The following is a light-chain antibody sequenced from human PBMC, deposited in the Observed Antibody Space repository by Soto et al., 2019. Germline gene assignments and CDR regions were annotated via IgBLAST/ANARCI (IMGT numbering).Light chain of an antibody. CDR1: SSDVGGSNF. J-gene: IGLJ1*01. Sequence: QSALTQPASVSASPGQSITISCTGTSSDVGGSNFVSWYQQHPGKPPKLIIYDVATRPSGVSNRFSGSKSGSTASLIISRLKTEDVADYYCVSFTASRTYVFGSGTMLTVL. CDR3: VSFTASRTYV. V-gene: IGLV2-14*03. CDR2: DVA.